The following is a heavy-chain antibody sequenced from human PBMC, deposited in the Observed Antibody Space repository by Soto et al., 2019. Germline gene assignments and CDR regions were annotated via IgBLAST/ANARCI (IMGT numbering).Heavy chain of an antibody. D-gene: IGHD3-16*02. Sequence: GGSLRLSCAASGFTFSSYSMNWVRQAPGKGLEWVSYISSSSSTIYYADSVKGRFTISRDNAKNSLYLQMNSLRAEDTAVYYCARRNYFYDYIWGSYRDDAFDIWGQGTMVTVSS. J-gene: IGHJ3*02. CDR1: GFTFSSYS. V-gene: IGHV3-48*01. CDR2: ISSSSSTI. CDR3: ARRNYFYDYIWGSYRDDAFDI.